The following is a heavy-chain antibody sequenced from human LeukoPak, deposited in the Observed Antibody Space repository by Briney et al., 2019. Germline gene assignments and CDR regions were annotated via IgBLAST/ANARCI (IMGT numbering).Heavy chain of an antibody. Sequence: ASVKVSCKASGGTFSSCAISWVRQAPGQGLEWMGGIIPIFGTANYAQKFQGRVTITADESTSTAYMELSSLRSEDTAVYYCARGFGSGNYYMDVWGKGTTVTVSS. CDR1: GGTFSSCA. D-gene: IGHD6-19*01. V-gene: IGHV1-69*13. J-gene: IGHJ6*03. CDR2: IIPIFGTA. CDR3: ARGFGSGNYYMDV.